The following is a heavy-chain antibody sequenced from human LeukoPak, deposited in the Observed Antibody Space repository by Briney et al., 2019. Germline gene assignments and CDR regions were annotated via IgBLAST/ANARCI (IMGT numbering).Heavy chain of an antibody. CDR1: GFTFSSHW. D-gene: IGHD6-6*01. CDR3: ARERKQLRYFDY. Sequence: GESLRLSCGASGFTFSSHWMTWVRQAPGEGLEFVANIKEDGSENNYADSVKGRFTVSRDNAKNSLYLQMNSLRAEDTALYYCARERKQLRYFDYWGQGALVTVSS. CDR2: IKEDGSEN. V-gene: IGHV3-7*01. J-gene: IGHJ4*02.